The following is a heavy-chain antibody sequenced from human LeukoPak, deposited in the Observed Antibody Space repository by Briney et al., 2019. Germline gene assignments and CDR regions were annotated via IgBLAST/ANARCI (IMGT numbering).Heavy chain of an antibody. D-gene: IGHD2-2*01. V-gene: IGHV1-2*02. J-gene: IGHJ4*02. CDR2: INPNNGGT. Sequence: ASLMVSCKASGYTFTSYYIHWVRQAPGQGLERMGWINPNNGGTDYAQKFQGRVTMTRDTSLSTVYMDLRRLRSDDTAVYYCVRDRSRYFDYWGQGALVTVSS. CDR1: GYTFTSYY. CDR3: VRDRSRYFDY.